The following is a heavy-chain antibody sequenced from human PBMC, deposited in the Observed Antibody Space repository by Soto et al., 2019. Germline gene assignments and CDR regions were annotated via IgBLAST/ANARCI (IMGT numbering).Heavy chain of an antibody. V-gene: IGHV3-23*01. CDR2: ISGSGGST. Sequence: PGGSLRLSCAASGFTFSSYAMSWVRQAPGKGLEWVSAISGSGGSTYYADSVKGRFTISRDNSKNTLYLQMNSLRAEDTAVYYCTTDGYNIVVVPAAMGPHDAFDIWGQGTMVTVSS. CDR1: GFTFSSYA. J-gene: IGHJ3*02. D-gene: IGHD2-2*01. CDR3: TTDGYNIVVVPAAMGPHDAFDI.